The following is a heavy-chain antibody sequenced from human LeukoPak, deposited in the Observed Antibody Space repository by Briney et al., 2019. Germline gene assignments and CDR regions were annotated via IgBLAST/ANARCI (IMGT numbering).Heavy chain of an antibody. CDR2: MNPNSGNT. J-gene: IGHJ4*02. CDR1: GYTLTSYE. V-gene: IGHV1-8*03. D-gene: IGHD3-10*01. Sequence: SVKVCCKAAGYTLTSYEINWVRQVTGHGLDLLGWMNPNSGNTGYAQKFQGRVTITRNTSIGTAYMELSSLRSEDTAVYYCARAENFMVRGVIRYWGQGTLVTVSS. CDR3: ARAENFMVRGVIRY.